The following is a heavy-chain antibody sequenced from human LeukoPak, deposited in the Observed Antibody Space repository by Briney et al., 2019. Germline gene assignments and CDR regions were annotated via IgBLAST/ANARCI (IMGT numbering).Heavy chain of an antibody. J-gene: IGHJ4*02. CDR1: SGSISSSSYY. CDR3: ARGYPVYCSSTSCYGFDY. CDR2: IYYSGST. Sequence: SETLSLTCTVSSGSISSSSYYWGWIRQPPGKGLEWIGSIYYSGSTYYNPSLKSRVTISVDTSNNQFSLKLSSVTAADTAVYYCARGYPVYCSSTSCYGFDYWGQGTLVTVSS. V-gene: IGHV4-39*07. D-gene: IGHD2-2*01.